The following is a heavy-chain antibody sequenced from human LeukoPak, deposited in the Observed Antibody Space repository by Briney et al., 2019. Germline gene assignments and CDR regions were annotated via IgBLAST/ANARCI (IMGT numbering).Heavy chain of an antibody. V-gene: IGHV3-53*01. CDR3: AKTGNPATGDY. CDR1: GFTVSSNY. D-gene: IGHD1-1*01. Sequence: PGGSLRLSCAASGFTVSSNYMSWVRQAPGKGLEWVSAIYSGGSTYYADSVKGRFTISRDNSKNTLYLQMSSLRAEDTAVYYCAKTGNPATGDYWGQGTLVTVSS. CDR2: IYSGGST. J-gene: IGHJ4*02.